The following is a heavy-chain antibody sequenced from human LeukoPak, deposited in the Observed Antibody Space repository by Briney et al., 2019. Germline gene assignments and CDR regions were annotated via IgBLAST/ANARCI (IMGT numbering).Heavy chain of an antibody. J-gene: IGHJ4*02. CDR2: INEDGGER. D-gene: IGHD1-14*01. V-gene: IGHV3-7*01. CDR1: GSTLSRYW. Sequence: GGSLRLSCAASGSTLSRYWMSWVRQAPGKGLEWVANINEDGGERHYVDTVKGRFTISRDNAKNSLYLQMNSLRAEDTAVYYCARGGNLENWGRGTLVTVSS. CDR3: ARGGNLEN.